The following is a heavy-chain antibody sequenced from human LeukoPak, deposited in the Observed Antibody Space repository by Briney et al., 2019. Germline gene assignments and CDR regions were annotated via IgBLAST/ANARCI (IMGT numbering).Heavy chain of an antibody. CDR3: ARSYYDILTGVINWFDP. Sequence: ASVKVSCKASGYTFTAYYMHWVRQAPGQGLEWMGWINPNSGGTNYAQKFQGRVTMTRDTSISTAYMELSRLRSDVTAVYYCARSYYDILTGVINWFDPWGQGTLVTVSS. CDR1: GYTFTAYY. CDR2: INPNSGGT. J-gene: IGHJ5*02. D-gene: IGHD3-9*01. V-gene: IGHV1-2*02.